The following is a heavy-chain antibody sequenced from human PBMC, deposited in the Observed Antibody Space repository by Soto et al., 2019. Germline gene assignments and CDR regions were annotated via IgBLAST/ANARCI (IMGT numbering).Heavy chain of an antibody. CDR2: INPNSGGT. D-gene: IGHD4-4*01. CDR3: ARDYSNQRTNYGMDV. Sequence: GASVKVSCKASGYTFTGYYMRWVRQAPGQGLEWMGWINPNSGGTNYAQKFQGWVTMTRDTSISTAYMELSRLRSDDTAVYYCARDYSNQRTNYGMDVWGQGTTVTVSS. CDR1: GYTFTGYY. V-gene: IGHV1-2*04. J-gene: IGHJ6*02.